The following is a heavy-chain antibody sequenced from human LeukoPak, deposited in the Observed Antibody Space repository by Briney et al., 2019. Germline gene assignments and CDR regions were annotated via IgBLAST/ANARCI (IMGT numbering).Heavy chain of an antibody. Sequence: PGGSLRLSCAASGFTFSSYWMSWVRQAPGKGLEWVANIKQDGSEKYYVDSVKGRFTISRDNAKNSLYLQMNSLRAEDTAVYYCARGIRGYSYGPHAPYYYYYYGMDVWGQGTTVTVS. CDR2: IKQDGSEK. CDR1: GFTFSSYW. J-gene: IGHJ6*02. D-gene: IGHD5-18*01. V-gene: IGHV3-7*01. CDR3: ARGIRGYSYGPHAPYYYYYYGMDV.